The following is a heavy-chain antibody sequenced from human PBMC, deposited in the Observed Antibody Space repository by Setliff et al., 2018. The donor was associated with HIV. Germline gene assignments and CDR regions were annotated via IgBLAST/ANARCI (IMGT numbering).Heavy chain of an antibody. CDR2: ISGSGGST. D-gene: IGHD3-10*01. J-gene: IGHJ3*01. CDR1: GFTFSSCA. V-gene: IGHV3-23*01. Sequence: GSLRLSCASSGFTFSSCAMSWVRQAPGKGLEWVSAISGSGGSTYYADSVKGRFTISRDNSKNTLYLQMNSLRVEDTAVYYCVKDQAGGWGQGTMVTVSS. CDR3: VKDQAGG.